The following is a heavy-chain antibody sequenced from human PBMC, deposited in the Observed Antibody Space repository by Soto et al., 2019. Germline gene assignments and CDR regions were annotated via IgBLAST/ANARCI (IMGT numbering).Heavy chain of an antibody. CDR1: GFTFGDYA. V-gene: IGHV3-49*03. J-gene: IGHJ6*02. Sequence: GGSLRLSCTASGFTFGDYAMSWFRQAPGKGLEWVGFIRSKAYGGTTEYAASVKGRFTISRDDSKSIAYLQMNSLKTEDTAVYYCTRDRSDSSRFYYYYGMDVWGQGTTVTVPS. D-gene: IGHD6-13*01. CDR3: TRDRSDSSRFYYYYGMDV. CDR2: IRSKAYGGTT.